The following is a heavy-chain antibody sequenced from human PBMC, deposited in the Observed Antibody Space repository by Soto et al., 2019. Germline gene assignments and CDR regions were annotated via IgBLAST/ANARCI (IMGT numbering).Heavy chain of an antibody. V-gene: IGHV3-30*04. CDR2: ISYDGSIS. Sequence: PGGSLRLSCGASGFTLSRYAMHWVRQAPGKGLEWVASISYDGSISDYADSVKGRFTISRDNAKNTLYLQMNSLGAEDTGLYYCASGADCNTNYIPFDPWGQGTLVTVSS. CDR3: ASGADCNTNYIPFDP. CDR1: GFTLSRYA. D-gene: IGHD2-15*01. J-gene: IGHJ5*02.